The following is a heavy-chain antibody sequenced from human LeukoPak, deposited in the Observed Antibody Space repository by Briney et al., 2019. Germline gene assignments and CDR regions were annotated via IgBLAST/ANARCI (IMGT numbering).Heavy chain of an antibody. CDR2: IYYSGST. D-gene: IGHD2-2*01. V-gene: IGHV4-31*03. CDR3: ARGTPTSCYVDY. Sequence: PSQTLSLTCTVSGGPISSGGYYWSWIRQHPGKGLEWIGYIYYSGSTYYNPSLKSRVTISVDTSKNQFSLKLSSVTAADTAVYYCARGTPTSCYVDYWGQGTLVTVSS. J-gene: IGHJ4*02. CDR1: GGPISSGGYY.